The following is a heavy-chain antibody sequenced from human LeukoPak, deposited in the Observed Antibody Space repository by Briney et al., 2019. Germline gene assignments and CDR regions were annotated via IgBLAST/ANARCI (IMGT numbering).Heavy chain of an antibody. CDR1: GFAFSTYS. J-gene: IGHJ4*02. V-gene: IGHV3-48*02. D-gene: IGHD4-11*01. CDR3: ARDHYSRNDH. CDR2: ISGSSSTI. Sequence: GGSLRLSCVASGFAFSTYSMTWVRQAPGKGLEWVSYISGSSSTIYYGGSVKGRFTISRDNAKNSVYLQMNSLGDEDTAVYYCARDHYSRNDHWGQGTLVTVSS.